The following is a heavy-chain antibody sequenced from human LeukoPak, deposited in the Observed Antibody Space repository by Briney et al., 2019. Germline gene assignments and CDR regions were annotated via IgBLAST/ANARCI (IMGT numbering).Heavy chain of an antibody. CDR1: GFTFTIYN. J-gene: IGHJ4*02. V-gene: IGHV3-48*01. CDR3: ARDKSVGATPFDY. D-gene: IGHD1-26*01. CDR2: ISSSSGPI. Sequence: GGSLRLSCAASGFTFTIYNMNWVRQAPGKGLEWVSYISSSSGPIYYADSVKGRFTISRDNAKNSLYLQMNSLRAEDTAVYYCARDKSVGATPFDYWGQGTLVTVSS.